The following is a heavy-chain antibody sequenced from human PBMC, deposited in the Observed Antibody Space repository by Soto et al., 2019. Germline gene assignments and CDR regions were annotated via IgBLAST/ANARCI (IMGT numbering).Heavy chain of an antibody. Sequence: GESLKISCKCSGYSFTSYWIVWVRQMPGKGLEWMGIIYPGDSDTRYSPSFQGQVTISADKSISTAYLQWSSLKASDTAMYYCARHSYCSSTSCPDYYYYYYMDVWGKGTTVTVS. CDR1: GYSFTSYW. J-gene: IGHJ6*03. CDR2: IYPGDSDT. V-gene: IGHV5-51*01. D-gene: IGHD2-2*01. CDR3: ARHSYCSSTSCPDYYYYYYMDV.